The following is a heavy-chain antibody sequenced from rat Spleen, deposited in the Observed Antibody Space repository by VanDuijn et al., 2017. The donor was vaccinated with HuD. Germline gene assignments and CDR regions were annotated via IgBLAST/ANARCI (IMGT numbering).Heavy chain of an antibody. V-gene: IGHV5-31*01. CDR1: GFTFNNYW. J-gene: IGHJ3*01. D-gene: IGHD1-12*02. Sequence: EVQLVESGGGLVQPGGSLKLSCVASGFTFNNYWMTWIRQVPGKGLEWVASITNASGRTYYPDSVKGRFTVSRDNAKSTLFLQMNSLRSEDTATYYCATGGFQHYDGTYYYGWFAFWGQGTLVTVSS. CDR2: ITNASGRT. CDR3: ATGGFQHYDGTYYYGWFAF.